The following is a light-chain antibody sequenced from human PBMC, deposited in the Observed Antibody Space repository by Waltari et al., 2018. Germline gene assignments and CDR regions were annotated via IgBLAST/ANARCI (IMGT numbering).Light chain of an antibody. Sequence: QSALTQPASVSGSPGQSITISCTGTSSDVGTYNYVSWYQQYPGKAPTLGIYEVTNRPSGVSDRFAASKSGRTASLTISGLQPDDEAHYYCSSYTSATTLVVFGPGTWVTV. CDR1: SSDVGTYNY. CDR2: EVT. J-gene: IGLJ1*01. V-gene: IGLV2-14*01. CDR3: SSYTSATTLVV.